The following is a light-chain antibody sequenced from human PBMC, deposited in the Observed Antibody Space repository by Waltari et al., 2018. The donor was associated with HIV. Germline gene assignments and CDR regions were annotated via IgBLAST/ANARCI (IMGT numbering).Light chain of an antibody. V-gene: IGKV4-1*01. Sequence: IVVTQSPDHLAVSLGGRATMNCKSTQSLLHSSSNKNYLAWFQLKPGQPPKLLIYWASTRASGVPARFSGSGSGTNFTLTINGLQAEDVAIYYCQQFYSTTWSFGPGTRVDI. J-gene: IGKJ1*01. CDR1: QSLLHSSSNKNY. CDR2: WAS. CDR3: QQFYSTTWS.